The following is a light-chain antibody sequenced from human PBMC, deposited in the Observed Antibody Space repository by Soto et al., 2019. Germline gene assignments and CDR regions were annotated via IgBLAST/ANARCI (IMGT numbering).Light chain of an antibody. Sequence: QSALTQPASVSGSPGQSITISCTGASSGITNYNFVSWYQHYPGKAPKLIIYEVSNRPSGVSNRFSGSKSGNTASLTISGLQAEDEAQYYCASYTTSTIWVFGGGTKGTVL. V-gene: IGLV2-14*01. CDR2: EVS. CDR1: SSGITNYNF. J-gene: IGLJ3*02. CDR3: ASYTTSTIWV.